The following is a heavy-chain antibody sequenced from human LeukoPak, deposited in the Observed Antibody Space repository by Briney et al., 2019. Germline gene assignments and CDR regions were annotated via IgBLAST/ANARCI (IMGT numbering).Heavy chain of an antibody. J-gene: IGHJ6*04. CDR1: GDSISSSNW. V-gene: IGHV4-4*02. D-gene: IGHD6-13*01. CDR2: IYHSGST. Sequence: SETLSLTCAVSGDSISSSNWWGWVRQPPGEGLEWIGEIYHSGSTNYNPALKSRVTISVDKSKTQFSLKLSSVTAADTAVYYCARDRAYSSSWPYYYYGMDVWGKGTTVTVSS. CDR3: ARDRAYSSSWPYYYYGMDV.